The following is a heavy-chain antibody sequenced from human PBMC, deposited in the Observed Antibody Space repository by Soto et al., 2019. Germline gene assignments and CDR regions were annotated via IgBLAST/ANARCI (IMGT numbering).Heavy chain of an antibody. J-gene: IGHJ6*02. CDR1: GGSISSSNW. V-gene: IGHV4-4*02. CDR3: ARAWPSVDSYGSGVMDV. D-gene: IGHD5-18*01. CDR2: IYHSGST. Sequence: QVQLQESGPGLVKPSGTLSVTCAVSGGSISSSNWWNWVRQPPGKGLEWIGEIYHSGSTNYNPSLTSRVTISLDKSKNLCSLRVKSVTAADTAEYYCARAWPSVDSYGSGVMDVWGQGTTVTVSS.